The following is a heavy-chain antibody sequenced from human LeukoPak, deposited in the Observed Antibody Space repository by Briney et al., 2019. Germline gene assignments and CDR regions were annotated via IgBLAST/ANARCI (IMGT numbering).Heavy chain of an antibody. CDR1: GGSISMSTYY. D-gene: IGHD6-6*01. Sequence: PSEPLSLTCTVSGGSISMSTYYWGWIRQAPGKGLECIGSMHCSGNSYYNPSPSLKSRVTISVDTSKNQFSLNVISVTAADTAVYYCARFTRSSSSHYYYYPMDVWGQGTTVTVSS. V-gene: IGHV4-39*01. J-gene: IGHJ6*02. CDR3: ARFTRSSSSHYYYYPMDV. CDR2: MHCSGNS.